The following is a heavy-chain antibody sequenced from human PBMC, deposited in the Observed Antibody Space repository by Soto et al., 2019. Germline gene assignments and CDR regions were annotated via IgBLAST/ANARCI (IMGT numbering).Heavy chain of an antibody. J-gene: IGHJ4*02. CDR3: ERGRGDGYTPGYYFDY. Sequence: QVQLQESGPGLVKPSQTLSLTCIVSGGSISSGGYYWSWIRQHPGKGLEWIGYIHYSGSTNYNPSLKSRVTISVDTSKNQFSLKLSSVTVADTAVYYCERGRGDGYTPGYYFDYWGQGTLVTVSS. CDR1: GGSISSGGYY. CDR2: IHYSGST. V-gene: IGHV4-31*03. D-gene: IGHD3-10*01.